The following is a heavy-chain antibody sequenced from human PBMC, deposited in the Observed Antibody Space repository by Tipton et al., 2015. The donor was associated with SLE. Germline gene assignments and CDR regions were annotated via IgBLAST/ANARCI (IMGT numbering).Heavy chain of an antibody. V-gene: IGHV3-48*03. Sequence: GSLRLSCAASGFTFSSYEMNWVRQAPGKGLEWVSYISSSGSTIYYADSVKGRFTISRDNAKNSLYLQMNSLRAEDTAVYYCARAPTPGIAARPGRYYYGMDVWGQGTTVTVSS. CDR1: GFTFSSYE. J-gene: IGHJ6*02. CDR2: ISSSGSTI. D-gene: IGHD6-6*01. CDR3: ARAPTPGIAARPGRYYYGMDV.